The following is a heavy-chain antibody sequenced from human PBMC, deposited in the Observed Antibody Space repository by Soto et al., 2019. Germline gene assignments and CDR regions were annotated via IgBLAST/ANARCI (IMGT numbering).Heavy chain of an antibody. CDR3: ARDLYDFWSGYSGY. CDR1: GFTFSSYW. D-gene: IGHD3-3*01. J-gene: IGHJ4*02. Sequence: PGGSLRLSCAASGFTFSSYWMSWVRQAPGKGLEWVANIKQDGSEKYYVDSVKGRFTISRDNAKNSLYLQMNSLRAEDTTVYYCARDLYDFWSGYSGYWGQGTLVTVSS. CDR2: IKQDGSEK. V-gene: IGHV3-7*05.